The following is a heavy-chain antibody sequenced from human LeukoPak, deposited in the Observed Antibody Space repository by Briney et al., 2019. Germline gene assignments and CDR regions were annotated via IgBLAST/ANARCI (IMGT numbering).Heavy chain of an antibody. D-gene: IGHD3-10*01. CDR1: GYTFTSYD. V-gene: IGHV1-8*03. CDR3: ARPRMVRGVIMPLNY. J-gene: IGHJ4*02. Sequence: ASVKVSCKASGYTFTSYDINWVRQATGQGLEWMGWMNPNSGNTGYAQKFQGRVTITRNTSISTAYMELSSLRSEDTAVYYCARPRMVRGVIMPLNYWGQGTLVTVSS. CDR2: MNPNSGNT.